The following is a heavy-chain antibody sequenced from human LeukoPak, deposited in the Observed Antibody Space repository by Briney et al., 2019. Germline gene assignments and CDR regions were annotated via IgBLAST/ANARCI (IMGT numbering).Heavy chain of an antibody. CDR1: GGTFSSYA. CDR3: ASLYTPLQYSSGWSPSLLRDGFDP. V-gene: IGHV1-8*02. Sequence: GASVKVSCKASGGTFSSYAISWVRQATGQGLEWMGWMNPNSGNTGYAQKFQGRVTMTRNTSISTAYMELSSLRSEDTAVYYCASLYTPLQYSSGWSPSLLRDGFDPWGQGTLVTVSS. D-gene: IGHD6-19*01. J-gene: IGHJ5*02. CDR2: MNPNSGNT.